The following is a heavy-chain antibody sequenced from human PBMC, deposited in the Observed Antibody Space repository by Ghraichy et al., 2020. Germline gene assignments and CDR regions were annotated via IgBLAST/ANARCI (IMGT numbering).Heavy chain of an antibody. Sequence: SVKVSCKASGGTFSSYAISWVRQAPGQGLEWMGGIIPIFGTANYAQKFQGRVTITADKSTSTAYMELSSLRSEDTAVYYCARVPWGAGYSSGWYGTYFDYWGQGTLVTVSS. CDR1: GGTFSSYA. D-gene: IGHD6-19*01. CDR2: IIPIFGTA. CDR3: ARVPWGAGYSSGWYGTYFDY. V-gene: IGHV1-69*06. J-gene: IGHJ4*02.